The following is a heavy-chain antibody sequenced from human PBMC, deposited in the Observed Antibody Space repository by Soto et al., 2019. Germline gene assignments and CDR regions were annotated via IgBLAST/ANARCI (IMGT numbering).Heavy chain of an antibody. CDR2: INPNSGGT. V-gene: IGHV1-2*02. J-gene: IGHJ4*02. CDR3: ARAMVRGVIIHSFRY. Sequence: ASVKVSCKASGYTFTGYYMHWVRQAPGQGLEWMGWINPNSGGTNYAQKFQGRVTMTRDTSISTAYMELSRLRSDDTAVYYCARAMVRGVIIHSFRYWGQGALVTVSS. CDR1: GYTFTGYY. D-gene: IGHD3-10*01.